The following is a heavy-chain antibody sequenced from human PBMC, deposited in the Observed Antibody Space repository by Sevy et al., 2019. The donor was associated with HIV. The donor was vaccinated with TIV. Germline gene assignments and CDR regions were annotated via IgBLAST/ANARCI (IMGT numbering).Heavy chain of an antibody. J-gene: IGHJ4*02. CDR1: GFTFSRYS. V-gene: IGHV3-48*02. Sequence: GGCLRLSCVASGFTFSRYSMNWVRQAPGKGLEWLSNIGSTGPTIYYADSVKVRFTISRDNAKNSLYLQMNSLREEDQAVYYCARPGSGWFEFDSWGQGTLVTVSS. CDR2: IGSTGPTI. D-gene: IGHD6-19*01. CDR3: ARPGSGWFEFDS.